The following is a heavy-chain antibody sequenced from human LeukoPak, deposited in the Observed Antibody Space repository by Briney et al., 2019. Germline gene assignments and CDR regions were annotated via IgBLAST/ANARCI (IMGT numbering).Heavy chain of an antibody. Sequence: GESLKISCKGSGYSFTNYWIGWVRQMPGKGLEWMGIIYPGDSDTRYSPSFQGQVTISADKSISTAYLQWSSLKASDTAMYYCARVSSDAMDRGVIHPTYYYYMDVWGKGTTVTVSS. D-gene: IGHD3-10*01. J-gene: IGHJ6*03. CDR2: IYPGDSDT. CDR1: GYSFTNYW. CDR3: ARVSSDAMDRGVIHPTYYYYMDV. V-gene: IGHV5-51*01.